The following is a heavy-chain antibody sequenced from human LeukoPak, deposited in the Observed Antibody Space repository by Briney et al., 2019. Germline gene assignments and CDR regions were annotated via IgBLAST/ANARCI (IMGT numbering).Heavy chain of an antibody. CDR1: GFTFSSYS. J-gene: IGHJ5*02. V-gene: IGHV3-21*01. D-gene: IGHD2-15*01. Sequence: PGGSLRLSCAASGFTFSSYSMNWVRQAPGKGLEWVSSISSSSSYIYYADSVKGRFTISRDSAKNSLYLQMNSLRAEDTAVYYCARDVENCSGGSCYSRNWFDPWGQGTLVTVSS. CDR3: ARDVENCSGGSCYSRNWFDP. CDR2: ISSSSSYI.